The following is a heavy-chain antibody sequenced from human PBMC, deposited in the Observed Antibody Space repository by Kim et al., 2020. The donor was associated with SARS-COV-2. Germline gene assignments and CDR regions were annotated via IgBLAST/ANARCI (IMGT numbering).Heavy chain of an antibody. J-gene: IGHJ6*02. CDR2: IYSSGST. CDR3: PSHMAPVRGAFMDV. V-gene: IGHV4-39*01. CDR1: GGSFSSRSYY. Sequence: SETLSLTCTVSGGSFSSRSYYWGWIRQSPGKGLEWIGSIYSSGSTYYNPSLQRRVSIFVDASRNQFSLNLRSVTAADTAVYYCPSHMAPVRGAFMDVWG. D-gene: IGHD3-10*01.